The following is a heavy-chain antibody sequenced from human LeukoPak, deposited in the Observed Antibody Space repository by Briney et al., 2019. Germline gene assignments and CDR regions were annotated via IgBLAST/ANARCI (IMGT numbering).Heavy chain of an antibody. CDR2: INWNGGST. CDR1: GFTFDDYG. J-gene: IGHJ6*03. Sequence: GGSLRLSCAASGFTFDDYGMSWVRQAPGKGLEWVSGINWNGGSTGYADSVKGRFTIPRDNAKNSLYLQMNSLRAEDTALYYCARRIAAYYYMDVWGKGTTVTVSS. CDR3: ARRIAAYYYMDV. D-gene: IGHD6-13*01. V-gene: IGHV3-20*04.